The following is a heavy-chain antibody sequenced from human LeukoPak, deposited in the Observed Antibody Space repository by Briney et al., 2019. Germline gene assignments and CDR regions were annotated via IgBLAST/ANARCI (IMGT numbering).Heavy chain of an antibody. V-gene: IGHV3-7*01. D-gene: IGHD6-19*01. CDR1: GFTLSSYW. CDR3: ARTSGTGWSH. CDR2: IKQDGSEK. Sequence: GGSLRLSCAASGFTLSSYWMSWVRQAPGKGLEWVANIKQDGSEKYYVDSAKGRFTISRDNGKNSLYLQMDSLRADDTAVYYCARTSGTGWSHWGQGTLVTVPS. J-gene: IGHJ4*02.